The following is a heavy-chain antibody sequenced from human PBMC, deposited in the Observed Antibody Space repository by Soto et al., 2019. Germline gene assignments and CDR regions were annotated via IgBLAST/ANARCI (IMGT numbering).Heavy chain of an antibody. Sequence: QITLNESGPTVVRPTETLTLTCRFSGFSLTTSGVGVGWIRQSPGKAPEWLALIYWDDDKRYSASLKSRLTIAKDTSKNQVVLTVSDLDPTDTATYSCAHRVLRTVFGLVTTTAIYFDLWGQGTPVAVSS. CDR2: IYWDDDK. CDR3: AHRVLRTVFGLVTTTAIYFDL. V-gene: IGHV2-5*02. D-gene: IGHD3-3*01. CDR1: GFSLTTSGVG. J-gene: IGHJ4*02.